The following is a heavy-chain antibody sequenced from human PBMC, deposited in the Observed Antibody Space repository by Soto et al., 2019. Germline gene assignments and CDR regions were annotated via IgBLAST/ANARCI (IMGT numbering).Heavy chain of an antibody. Sequence: SQTLSLTCAISGDRVSSNSAAWNWIRQSPSRGLEWLGRTYYRSKWYNDYAVSVKSRITINPDTSKNQFSLQLNSVTPEDTAVYYCARGMGVGYCSSTSCYGSGYDSHWFDPWGQGTLVTVSS. CDR1: GDRVSSNSAA. V-gene: IGHV6-1*01. CDR3: ARGMGVGYCSSTSCYGSGYDSHWFDP. J-gene: IGHJ5*02. D-gene: IGHD2-2*01. CDR2: TYYRSKWYN.